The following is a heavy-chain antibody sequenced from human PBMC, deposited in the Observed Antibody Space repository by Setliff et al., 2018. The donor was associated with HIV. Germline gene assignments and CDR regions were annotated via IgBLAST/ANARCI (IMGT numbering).Heavy chain of an antibody. D-gene: IGHD3-10*01. CDR1: GGTFSSYG. J-gene: IGHJ6*02. CDR3: ARGTNYYDSHSFPQYYYNAMDV. CDR2: STPLLDTT. Sequence: SVKVSCKASGGTFSSYGITWVRQAPGQGLEWMGGSTPLLDTTNYAQKFQGRVTITADESTRTGYMELRSLQSEDTAVYYCARGTNYYDSHSFPQYYYNAMDVWGQGTTVTVSS. V-gene: IGHV1-69*13.